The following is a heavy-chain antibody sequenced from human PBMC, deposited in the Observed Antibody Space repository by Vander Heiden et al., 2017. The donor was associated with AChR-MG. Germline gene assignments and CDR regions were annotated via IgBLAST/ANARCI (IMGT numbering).Heavy chain of an antibody. CDR1: GFTSGRYG. CDR3: AKEIEGQYTIFGVVIENDY. V-gene: IGHV3-30*02. D-gene: IGHD3-3*01. Sequence: VQLVESGGGVVQPGGSLRLTCAASGFTSGRYGMHWVRQAPGKGLEWVAFIRYDGSNKYYADSVKGRFTIARDNSKNTLYLQMNSLRAEDTAVYYCAKEIEGQYTIFGVVIENDYWGQGTLVTVSS. CDR2: IRYDGSNK. J-gene: IGHJ4*02.